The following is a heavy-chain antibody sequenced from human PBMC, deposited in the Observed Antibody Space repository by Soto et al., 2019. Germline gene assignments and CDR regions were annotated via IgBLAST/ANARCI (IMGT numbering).Heavy chain of an antibody. V-gene: IGHV1-69*01. D-gene: IGHD2-21*02. CDR1: GAIFSSYA. J-gene: IGHJ5*01. Sequence: QVQLVQSGAEVKKPGSSVKVSCKASGAIFSSYAVSWVRQVPGQGLEWIGGIIPIFATPKYGHKFQDRVTITADESTSTAYMGLSSLRSDDTAVYYCARAGDGDFVTWFDSWGQRTPVTVSS. CDR2: IIPIFATP. CDR3: ARAGDGDFVTWFDS.